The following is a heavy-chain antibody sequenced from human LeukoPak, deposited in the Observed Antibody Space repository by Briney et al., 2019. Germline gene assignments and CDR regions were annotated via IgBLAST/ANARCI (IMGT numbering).Heavy chain of an antibody. V-gene: IGHV3-48*04. D-gene: IGHD4-23*01. CDR2: ISSSGSTI. CDR1: GFTFSSYS. J-gene: IGHJ4*02. CDR3: ARGGMTTVVTTPDY. Sequence: GGSLRLSCAASGFTFSSYSMNWVRQAPGKGLEWVSYISSSGSTIYYADSVKGRFTISRDNAKNSLYLQMNSLRAEDTAVYYCARGGMTTVVTTPDYWGQGTLVIVSS.